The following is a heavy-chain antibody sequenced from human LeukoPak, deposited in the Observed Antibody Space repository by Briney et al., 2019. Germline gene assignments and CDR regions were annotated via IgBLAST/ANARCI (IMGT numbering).Heavy chain of an antibody. CDR1: GGTFSSYA. CDR3: ARGNIRKKEYYYDSSGLLYYYYYYMDV. J-gene: IGHJ6*03. Sequence: SVKLSCKASGGTFSSYAISWVRQAPGQGLEWMGGIIPIFVTANYAQKFQGRVTITADESTSTAYMELSSLRSEDTAVYYCARGNIRKKEYYYDSSGLLYYYYYYMDVWGKGTTVTVSS. V-gene: IGHV1-69*01. D-gene: IGHD3-22*01. CDR2: IIPIFVTA.